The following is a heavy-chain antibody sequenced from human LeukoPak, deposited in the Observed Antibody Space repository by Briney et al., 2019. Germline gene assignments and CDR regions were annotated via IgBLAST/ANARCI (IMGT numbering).Heavy chain of an antibody. D-gene: IGHD5-24*01. J-gene: IGHJ4*02. CDR3: ARDRRDGYNLYYFDL. V-gene: IGHV4-61*02. CDR2: IYTSGST. CDR1: GYSISSGYY. Sequence: PSETLSLTCAVSGYSISSGYYWGWIRQPAGKGLEWIGRIYTSGSTNYNPSLKSRVTISVDTSKNQFSLKLSSVTAADTAVYYCARDRRDGYNLYYFDLWGQGTLVTVSS.